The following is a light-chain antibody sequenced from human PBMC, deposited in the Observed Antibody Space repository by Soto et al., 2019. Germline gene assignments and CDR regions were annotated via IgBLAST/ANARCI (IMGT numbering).Light chain of an antibody. CDR3: YSAADNNLRV. J-gene: IGLJ2*01. CDR1: VLAKKF. CDR2: KDT. Sequence: YELTQPSSVSVSPGQTARITCSGDVLAKKFARWFQQKPGQAPVLVIYKDTERPSGIPERFSGFSSGTTVTLTISGAQVEDEADYYCYSAADNNLRVFGGGTKMTVL. V-gene: IGLV3-27*01.